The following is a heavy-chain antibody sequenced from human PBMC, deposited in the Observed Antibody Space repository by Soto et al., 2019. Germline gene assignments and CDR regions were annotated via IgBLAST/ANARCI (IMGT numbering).Heavy chain of an antibody. Sequence: QVQLLESGPGLVRPSGTLSLTCDVSGGSVASTNWWSWVRQAPGKGLEWIAEIYHRGSANYNPSLKSRVTISVDESKNQFSLELTSVTAADTAVYFCARSGRFGLALAYWGRGTLVTVAS. D-gene: IGHD3-3*01. J-gene: IGHJ4*02. V-gene: IGHV4-4*02. CDR3: ARSGRFGLALAY. CDR2: IYHRGSA. CDR1: GGSVASTNW.